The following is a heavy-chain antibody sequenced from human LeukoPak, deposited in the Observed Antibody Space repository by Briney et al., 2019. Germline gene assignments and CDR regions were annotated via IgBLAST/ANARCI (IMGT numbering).Heavy chain of an antibody. D-gene: IGHD6-19*01. J-gene: IGHJ4*02. V-gene: IGHV3-43*02. CDR1: GFXFHDYA. CDR3: ARESESSGWYDY. Sequence: EGSLRLSCAGPGFXFHDYAIHWVRQAPGKGREWVSLISGDGGSTFYADSVKGRFTISRDNSKNSLYLQMNSLRSDDTALYYCARESESSGWYDYWGQGTLVTVSS. CDR2: ISGDGGST.